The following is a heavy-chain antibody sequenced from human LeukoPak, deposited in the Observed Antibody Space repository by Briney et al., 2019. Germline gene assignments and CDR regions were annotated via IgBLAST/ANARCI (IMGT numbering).Heavy chain of an antibody. J-gene: IGHJ4*02. CDR1: RFTFSSYA. CDR3: ANDKQWLITYYFDY. Sequence: QPGGSLRLSCAASRFTFSSYAMSWVRQAPGKGLEWVSAISGSGGSTYYADSVKGRFTISRDNSKNTLYLQMNSLRAEDTAVYYCANDKQWLITYYFDYWGQGTLVTVSS. D-gene: IGHD6-19*01. CDR2: ISGSGGST. V-gene: IGHV3-23*01.